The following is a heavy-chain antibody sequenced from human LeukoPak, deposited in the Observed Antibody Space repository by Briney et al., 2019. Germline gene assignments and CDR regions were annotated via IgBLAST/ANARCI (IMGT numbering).Heavy chain of an antibody. J-gene: IGHJ4*02. D-gene: IGHD3-16*01. V-gene: IGHV4-59*01. CDR3: ARTWGHLDY. Sequence: PSETLSLTCTVSGGSISSYYWSWIRQPPGKGLEWIGYIYYSGSTNYNPSLKSRVTMSVDTSKNQFSLKLRSVTAADTAVYYCARTWGHLDYWGQGTLVTVSS. CDR2: IYYSGST. CDR1: GGSISSYY.